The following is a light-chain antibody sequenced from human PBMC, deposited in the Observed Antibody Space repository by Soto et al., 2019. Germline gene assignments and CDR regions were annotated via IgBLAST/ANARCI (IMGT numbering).Light chain of an antibody. V-gene: IGKV4-1*01. CDR1: QSVLYSANNKNC. Sequence: IVMTQSPDSLAVSLGERATINCKSSQSVLYSANNKNCLAWYQQKPGQPPKLLLYWASTRESGVPDRFSGSGSGTDFTLTISSLQAEDVAVYYCQQDYSTPRTFGQGTKVEIK. CDR2: WAS. J-gene: IGKJ1*01. CDR3: QQDYSTPRT.